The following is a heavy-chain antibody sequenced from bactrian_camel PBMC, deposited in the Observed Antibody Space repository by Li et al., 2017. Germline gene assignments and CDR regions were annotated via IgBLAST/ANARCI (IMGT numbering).Heavy chain of an antibody. J-gene: IGHJ4*01. V-gene: IGHV3S53*01. CDR2: IDTEGRI. CDR3: ATTGFDF. D-gene: IGHD5*01. Sequence: VQLVESGGGAVLAGGSLRLSCAGTGTTIRAYCMSWSRQVPGQEREALATIDTEGRITYVDSVKGRFTISRGNAKNTVYLQIDSLKFEDTALYYCATTGFDFWGQGTQVTVS. CDR1: GTTIRAYC.